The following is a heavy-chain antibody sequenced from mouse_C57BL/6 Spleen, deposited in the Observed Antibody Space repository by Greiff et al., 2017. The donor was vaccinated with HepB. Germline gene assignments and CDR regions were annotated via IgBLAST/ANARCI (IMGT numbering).Heavy chain of an antibody. CDR1: GYTFTDYE. CDR2: IDPETGGT. J-gene: IGHJ1*03. Sequence: VKLMESGAELVRPGASVTLSCKASGYTFTDYEMHWVKQTPVHGLEWIGAIDPETGGTAYNQKFKGKAILTADKSSSTAYMELRSLTSEDSAVYYCTRRIIGGYFDVWGTGTTVTVSS. CDR3: TRRIIGGYFDV. V-gene: IGHV1-15*01.